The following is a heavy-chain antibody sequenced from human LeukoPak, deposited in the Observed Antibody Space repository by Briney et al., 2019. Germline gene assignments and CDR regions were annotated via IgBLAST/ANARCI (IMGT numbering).Heavy chain of an antibody. CDR3: AKDMVRGVIVADAFDI. Sequence: GGSLRLSCAASGFTFSSHGMSWVRQAPGKGLEWVSAISGSGGSTYYADSVKGQFTISRDNSKNTLYLQMNSLRAEDTAVYYCAKDMVRGVIVADAFDIWGQGTMVTVSS. CDR2: ISGSGGST. V-gene: IGHV3-23*01. J-gene: IGHJ3*02. D-gene: IGHD3-10*01. CDR1: GFTFSSHG.